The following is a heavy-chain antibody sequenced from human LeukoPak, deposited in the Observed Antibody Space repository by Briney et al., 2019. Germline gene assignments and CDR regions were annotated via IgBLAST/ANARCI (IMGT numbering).Heavy chain of an antibody. CDR1: GFTFADYA. V-gene: IGHV3-9*01. D-gene: IGHD6-13*01. Sequence: GGSLRLACAASGFTFADYAMQWVRQAPGKGLEWVSGVSWNSGNIGYAESVKGRFTISRDNAKNSLYLQMNSLRAEDTALYYCTKSPRWAAAPDYWGRGTLVTVSS. CDR2: VSWNSGNI. CDR3: TKSPRWAAAPDY. J-gene: IGHJ4*02.